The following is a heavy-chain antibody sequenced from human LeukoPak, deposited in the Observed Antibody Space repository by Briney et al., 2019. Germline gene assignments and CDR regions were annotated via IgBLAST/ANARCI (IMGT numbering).Heavy chain of an antibody. CDR1: GGSISGYY. CDR2: VYSSGGT. D-gene: IGHD2-15*01. Sequence: SETLSLTCTVSGGSISGYYWSWIRQSPGKGLEWIGYVYSSGGTNYNPSLKSRVSISVDMSKNQLSLELNSVTTADTAMYYCARRRGCTGGTCYRHFDPWGQGTLVTVSS. V-gene: IGHV4-59*08. CDR3: ARRRGCTGGTCYRHFDP. J-gene: IGHJ5*02.